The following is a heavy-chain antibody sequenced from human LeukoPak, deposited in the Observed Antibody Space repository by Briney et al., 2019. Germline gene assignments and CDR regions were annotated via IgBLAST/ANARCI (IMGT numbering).Heavy chain of an antibody. J-gene: IGHJ4*02. D-gene: IGHD3-9*01. CDR2: INSDGSST. V-gene: IGHV3-74*01. CDR3: ARALRYFDWLYDPIDY. CDR1: GFTFSSYW. Sequence: GGSLRLSCAASGFTFSSYWMHWVRQAPGKGLVWVSRINSDGSSTSYADSVKGRFTISRDNAKNTLYLQMNSLRAEDTAVYYCARALRYFDWLYDPIDYWGQGTLVTVSS.